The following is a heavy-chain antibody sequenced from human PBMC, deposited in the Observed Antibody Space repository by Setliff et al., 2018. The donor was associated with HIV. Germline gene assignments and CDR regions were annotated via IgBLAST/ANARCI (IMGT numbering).Heavy chain of an antibody. V-gene: IGHV1-18*01. CDR3: ARLGSGWSDSYYYAMDI. J-gene: IGHJ6*02. D-gene: IGHD6-19*01. CDR1: GYTFTTYG. CDR2: ISPNFGHT. Sequence: ASVQVSCKASGYTFTTYGISWVRQAPGHGLEWMGWISPNFGHTKYAQKSLDRVTMTVDEATGRAYMELKSLRSDDTAVYFCARLGSGWSDSYYYAMDIWGQGTTVTVSS.